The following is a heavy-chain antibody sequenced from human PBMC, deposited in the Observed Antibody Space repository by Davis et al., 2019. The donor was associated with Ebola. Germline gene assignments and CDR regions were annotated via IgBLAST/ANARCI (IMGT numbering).Heavy chain of an antibody. Sequence: ASVKVSCKASGYSFTSYGISWVRQAPGQGLEWMGWISAYNGNTNYAQKLQGRVTMTTDTSTSTAYMELRSLRSDDTAVYYCARDITMIVGGWFDSWGQGTLVTVSS. CDR3: ARDITMIVGGWFDS. CDR1: GYSFTSYG. V-gene: IGHV1-18*01. CDR2: ISAYNGNT. J-gene: IGHJ5*01. D-gene: IGHD3-22*01.